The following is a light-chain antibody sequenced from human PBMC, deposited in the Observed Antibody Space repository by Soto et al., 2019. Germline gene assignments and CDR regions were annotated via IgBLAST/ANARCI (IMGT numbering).Light chain of an antibody. CDR2: QDD. J-gene: IGLJ3*02. CDR3: QAWDSSTVV. V-gene: IGLV3-1*01. CDR1: KLGDKY. Sequence: SYELTQPPSVSVSPGQTASIACSGDKLGDKYACWYQQKPGQSPVLVIYQDDKRPSGIPERFSGSNSGRTATLTISGTQAMDEADYYCQAWDSSTVVFGGGTKVTVL.